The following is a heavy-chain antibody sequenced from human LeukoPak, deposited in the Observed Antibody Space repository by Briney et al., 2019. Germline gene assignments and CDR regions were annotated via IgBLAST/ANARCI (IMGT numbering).Heavy chain of an antibody. D-gene: IGHD3-22*01. CDR3: AKRGVVIRVILVGFHKEAYYFDS. J-gene: IGHJ4*02. Sequence: PGGSLRLSCAVSGITLSNYGMSWVRQAPGKGLEWVAGISDSGSRTNYADSVKGRFTISRDSPKNTVYLQMNSLRAEDTAVYFCAKRGVVIRVILVGFHKEAYYFDSWGQGALVTVSS. CDR1: GITLSNYG. V-gene: IGHV3-23*01. CDR2: ISDSGSRT.